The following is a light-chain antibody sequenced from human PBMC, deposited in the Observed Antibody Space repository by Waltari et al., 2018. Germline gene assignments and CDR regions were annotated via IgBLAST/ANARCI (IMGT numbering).Light chain of an antibody. CDR3: SSYTTSTTLL. CDR2: DVR. J-gene: IGLJ1*01. CDR1: STDVGAYNF. Sequence: QSALTQPASVSGSPGQSITISCTGSSTDVGAYNFVSWYQQHPGKVPKTILFDVRNRPAGIFHGFSASKSGNTASLTISGLQEEDEGEYYCSSYTTSTTLLFGTGTRLTVL. V-gene: IGLV2-14*01.